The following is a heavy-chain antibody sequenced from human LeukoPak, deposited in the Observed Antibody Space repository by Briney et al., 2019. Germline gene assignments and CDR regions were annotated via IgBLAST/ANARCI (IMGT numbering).Heavy chain of an antibody. CDR3: ARTGGYSYGSFDY. J-gene: IGHJ4*02. Sequence: SETLSLTCTVSGGSISSYYWSWIRQPPGKGLEWIGYIYYSGSTNYNPSLKGRVTISVDTSKNQFSLKLSSVTAADTAVYYCARTGGYSYGSFDYWGQGTLVTVSS. CDR1: GGSISSYY. V-gene: IGHV4-59*08. CDR2: IYYSGST. D-gene: IGHD5-18*01.